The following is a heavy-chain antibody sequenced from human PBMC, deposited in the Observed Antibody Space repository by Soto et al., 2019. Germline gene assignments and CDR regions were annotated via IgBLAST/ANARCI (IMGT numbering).Heavy chain of an antibody. D-gene: IGHD6-19*01. V-gene: IGHV1-18*04. Sequence: QVQLVQSGAEVKKPGASVKVSCKASGYTFTSYGISWVRQAPGQGLEWMGWISAYNGNTNYAQKLQGRVTMTTDTSTRTAYIELRSLRPDDTAVYYCARVLSGIAVAGLYPFDYWGRGTLVPVSS. J-gene: IGHJ4*02. CDR1: GYTFTSYG. CDR3: ARVLSGIAVAGLYPFDY. CDR2: ISAYNGNT.